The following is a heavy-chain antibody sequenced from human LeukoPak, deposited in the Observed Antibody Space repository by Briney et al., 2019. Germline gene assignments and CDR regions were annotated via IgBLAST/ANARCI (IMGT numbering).Heavy chain of an antibody. CDR1: GGSISSYY. Sequence: SETLSLTCTVSGGSISSYYWSWIRQPPGKGLEWIGYIYYSGSTNYNPSLKSRVTISVDTSKNQFSLKLSSVTAADTAVYYCARAQGYYYGSGSYHFGMDVWGQGTTVTVSS. CDR2: IYYSGST. D-gene: IGHD3-10*01. CDR3: ARAQGYYYGSGSYHFGMDV. J-gene: IGHJ6*02. V-gene: IGHV4-59*01.